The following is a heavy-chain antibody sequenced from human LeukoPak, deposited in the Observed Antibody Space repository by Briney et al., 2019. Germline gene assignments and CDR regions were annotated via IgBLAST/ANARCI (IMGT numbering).Heavy chain of an antibody. CDR2: IIPIFATA. V-gene: IGHV1-69*05. CDR3: AREVGATTGFDY. CDR1: GGTFSSYA. Sequence: ASVKVSCKASGGTFSSYAISWVRQAPGQGLEWMGGIIPIFATANYAQKFQGRVTMTRDTSTSTVYMELSSLRSEDTAVYYCAREVGATTGFDYWGQGTLVTVSS. J-gene: IGHJ4*02. D-gene: IGHD1-26*01.